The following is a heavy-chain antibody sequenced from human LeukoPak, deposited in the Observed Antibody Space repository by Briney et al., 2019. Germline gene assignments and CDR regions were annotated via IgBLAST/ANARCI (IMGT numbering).Heavy chain of an antibody. D-gene: IGHD3-22*01. CDR1: GFTFTTYS. J-gene: IGHJ4*02. Sequence: GGSLRLSCAASGFTFTTYSMDWVRQAPGKGLEWVSSISGSSSYIYYVDSVKGRFTVSRDNAKNSLFLQMSSLRAEDTAVYYCASRPYDNSGYYYVWGQGTLVTVSS. CDR3: ASRPYDNSGYYYV. CDR2: ISGSSSYI. V-gene: IGHV3-21*01.